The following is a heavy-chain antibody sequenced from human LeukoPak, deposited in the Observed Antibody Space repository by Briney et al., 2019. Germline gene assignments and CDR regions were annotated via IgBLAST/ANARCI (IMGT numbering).Heavy chain of an antibody. Sequence: SETLSLTCTVSGYSISSGFYWGWIRQPPGKGREGFGGIFHSGSTNYNPSLKSRVTMSVDTSKNQFSLKLSSVTAADTAVYYCARNGFAEFYDSSGYYDYWGQGTLVTVSS. D-gene: IGHD3-22*01. CDR3: ARNGFAEFYDSSGYYDY. CDR2: IFHSGST. J-gene: IGHJ4*02. CDR1: GYSISSGFY. V-gene: IGHV4-38-2*02.